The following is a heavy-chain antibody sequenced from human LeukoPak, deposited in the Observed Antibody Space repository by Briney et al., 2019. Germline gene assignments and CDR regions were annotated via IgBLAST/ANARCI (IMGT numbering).Heavy chain of an antibody. Sequence: PGGSLRLSCAASGFTFSDYYMSWIRQAPGKGLEWVSYISSSGSMISDADSVKGRFTISRDNAKKSLYLQMNSLRAEDTAVYYCASPLIAAAGTDYWGQGTLVTVSS. CDR1: GFTFSDYY. J-gene: IGHJ4*02. CDR2: ISSSGSMI. CDR3: ASPLIAAAGTDY. V-gene: IGHV3-11*04. D-gene: IGHD6-13*01.